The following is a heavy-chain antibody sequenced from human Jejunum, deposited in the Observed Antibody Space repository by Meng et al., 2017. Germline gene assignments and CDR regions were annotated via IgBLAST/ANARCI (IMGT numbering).Heavy chain of an antibody. CDR3: ARDVLAAGDYSTN. V-gene: IGHV4-61*02. J-gene: IGHJ4*02. CDR1: GGSISSGPCY. D-gene: IGHD2-8*01. CDR2: IFYTGGT. Sequence: SETLSLTCTVSGGSISSGPCYWTWIRQPAGKGLEWIGRIFYTGGTNYNPSLKSRASISVDTSKNQISLNLTSVTATDTAVYYCARDVLAAGDYSTNWGQGTRVTCSS.